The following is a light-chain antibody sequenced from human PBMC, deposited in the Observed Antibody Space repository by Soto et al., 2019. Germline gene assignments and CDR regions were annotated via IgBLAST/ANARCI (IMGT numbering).Light chain of an antibody. Sequence: DIQMTQSPSSLSASVGDRVTITCRASQSISSYLNWYQQKPGKAPKLLIYAASSLQSGVPTRFSGSGSRTDFTITISSLHPEDFATYYCQQSYSTPRTFGQGTKVEIK. CDR3: QQSYSTPRT. CDR2: AAS. V-gene: IGKV1-39*01. J-gene: IGKJ1*01. CDR1: QSISSY.